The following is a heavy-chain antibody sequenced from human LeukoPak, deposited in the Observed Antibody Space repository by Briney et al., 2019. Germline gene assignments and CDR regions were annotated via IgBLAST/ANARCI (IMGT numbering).Heavy chain of an antibody. J-gene: IGHJ5*02. CDR1: GYTFTSYY. CDR3: AREAITIFGLVRTQTTKGPHRFDP. Sequence: ASVKVSCKASGYTFTSYYVHWVRQAPGHGLEWMGIINPSGGSTTYAQKFQGRVTMTRDMSTSTVYMELSSLRSEDTAVYYCAREAITIFGLVRTQTTKGPHRFDPWGQGTLVTVSS. D-gene: IGHD3-3*01. CDR2: INPSGGST. V-gene: IGHV1-46*01.